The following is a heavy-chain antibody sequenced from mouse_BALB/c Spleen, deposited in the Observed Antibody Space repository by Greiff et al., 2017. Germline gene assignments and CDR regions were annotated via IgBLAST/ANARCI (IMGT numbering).Heavy chain of an antibody. CDR2: ISTYYGDA. Sequence: VQIQQSGAELVRPGVSVKISCKGSGYTFTDYAMHWVKQSHAKSLEWIGVISTYYGDASYNQKFKGKATMTVDKSSSTAYMELARLTSEDSAIYYCAIWLRDYAMDYWGQGTSETVSS. J-gene: IGHJ4*01. CDR1: GYTFTDYA. CDR3: AIWLRDYAMDY. D-gene: IGHD2-2*01. V-gene: IGHV1S137*01.